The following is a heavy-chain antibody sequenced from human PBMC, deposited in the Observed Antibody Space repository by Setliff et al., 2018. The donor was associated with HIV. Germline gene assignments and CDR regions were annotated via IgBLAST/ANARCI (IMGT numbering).Heavy chain of an antibody. CDR2: IYYSGST. V-gene: IGHV4-59*08. J-gene: IGHJ4*02. CDR1: GGSISSHY. CDR3: ARVLPYDSSGYLLYYFDY. D-gene: IGHD3-22*01. Sequence: SETLSLTCTVSGGSISSHYWSWIRQPPGKGLEWIGSIYYSGSTNYNPSLKSRVTISVDTSKNQFSLKLSSVTAADTAVYYYARVLPYDSSGYLLYYFDYWGQGTLVTVSS.